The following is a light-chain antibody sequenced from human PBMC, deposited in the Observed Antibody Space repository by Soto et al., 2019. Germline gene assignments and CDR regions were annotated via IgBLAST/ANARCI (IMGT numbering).Light chain of an antibody. CDR3: QQRSKWPLT. Sequence: EIVMTQSPGTLSLSPGERATLSCRASQSVSRYLGWYQQKPGQAPRLLIYDASNRATGIPARCSGSGSGTDFTLTISSLEPEDFAVYYCQQRSKWPLTFGGGTKVETK. CDR2: DAS. J-gene: IGKJ4*01. CDR1: QSVSRY. V-gene: IGKV3-11*01.